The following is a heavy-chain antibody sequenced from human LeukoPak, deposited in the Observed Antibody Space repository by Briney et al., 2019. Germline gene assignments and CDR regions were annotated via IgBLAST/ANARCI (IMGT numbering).Heavy chain of an antibody. V-gene: IGHV3-9*01. CDR1: GFTFDDYA. CDR2: ISWNSGSI. CDR3: AKGATVTTWDY. J-gene: IGHJ4*02. D-gene: IGHD4-11*01. Sequence: GRSLRLSCAASGFTFDDYAMHWVRQAPGKGLEWVSGISWNSGSIGYADSVKGRFTISRDNAKNSLYLQMNSLRAEDTAVYYCAKGATVTTWDYWGQGTLVTVSS.